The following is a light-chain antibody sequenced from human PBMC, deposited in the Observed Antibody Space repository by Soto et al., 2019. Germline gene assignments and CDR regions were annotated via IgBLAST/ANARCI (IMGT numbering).Light chain of an antibody. J-gene: IGKJ4*01. CDR3: QQYHKWPLT. Sequence: IVMTQSPTSLSVSPGERATLSCRASQSVSSHLAWYQQKPGQAPSLLIYDAFTRATGFPVRFSGSGSGTEFTLTISSLQSEDFAVYYCQQYHKWPLTFGGGTRVEIK. V-gene: IGKV3-15*01. CDR2: DAF. CDR1: QSVSSH.